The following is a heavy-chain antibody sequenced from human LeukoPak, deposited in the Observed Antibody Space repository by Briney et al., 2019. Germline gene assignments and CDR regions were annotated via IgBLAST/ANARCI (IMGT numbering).Heavy chain of an antibody. CDR2: INPNSGGT. D-gene: IGHD1-26*01. V-gene: IGHV1-2*02. CDR1: GYTFTGYY. J-gene: IGHJ4*02. Sequence: ASVKVSCKASGYTFTGYYMHWVRQAPGQGLEWMGWINPNSGGTNYAQKFQGRVTMTRDTSFSTAYMELTNLDSDDTAVYYCAREAWDQWDRGAFDYWGQGTLVTDSS. CDR3: AREAWDQWDRGAFDY.